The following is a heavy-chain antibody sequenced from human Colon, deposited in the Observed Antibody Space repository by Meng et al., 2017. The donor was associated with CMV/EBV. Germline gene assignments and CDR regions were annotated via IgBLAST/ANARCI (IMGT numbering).Heavy chain of an antibody. V-gene: IGHV3-66*01. Sequence: KLVESGXGVVQPXGSLRRSCVASGFPVSGNHVSWVRQAPGKGLEWVSVIYSDGSTYSADSIKGRFTISRDISKNMVYLQMNSLRGEDTAVYYCARNERRLGTSSTWFDSWGQGTLGTVAS. J-gene: IGHJ5*01. CDR3: ARNERRLGTSSTWFDS. D-gene: IGHD7-27*01. CDR1: GFPVSGNH. CDR2: IYSDGST.